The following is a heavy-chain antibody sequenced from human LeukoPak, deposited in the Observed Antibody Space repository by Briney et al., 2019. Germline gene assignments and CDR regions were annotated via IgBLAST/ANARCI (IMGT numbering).Heavy chain of an antibody. Sequence: GGSLRLSCAASGFTFSSYAMHWVRQAPGKGLEWVAVLSYDGSNTYHADSVKGRFTISRDNSKNTLYLQMNSLRPEDMAVYYCARVPGIAATAYYYYAMDVWGQGTTVTVSS. CDR2: LSYDGSNT. J-gene: IGHJ6*02. CDR3: ARVPGIAATAYYYYAMDV. V-gene: IGHV3-30-3*01. D-gene: IGHD6-13*01. CDR1: GFTFSSYA.